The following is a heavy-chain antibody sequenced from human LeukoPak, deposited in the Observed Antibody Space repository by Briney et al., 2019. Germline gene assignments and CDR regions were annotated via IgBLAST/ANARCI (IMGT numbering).Heavy chain of an antibody. V-gene: IGHV4-30-2*05. CDR2: IYYSGST. CDR3: ARVPAYNVDIVATIHLYGMDV. Sequence: SETLSLTCTVSGGSISSGGYYWSWIRQPPGKGLEWIGYIYYSGSTYYNPSLKSRVTISVDTFKNQFSLKLSSVTAADTAVYYCARVPAYNVDIVATIHLYGMDVWGQGTTVTVSS. CDR1: GGSISSGGYY. J-gene: IGHJ6*02. D-gene: IGHD5-12*01.